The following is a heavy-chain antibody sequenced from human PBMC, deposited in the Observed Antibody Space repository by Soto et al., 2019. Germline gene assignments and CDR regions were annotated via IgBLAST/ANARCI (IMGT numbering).Heavy chain of an antibody. V-gene: IGHV5-10-1*01. Sequence: PGESLKISCQASGYSFTTYWISWVRQMPGKGLECMGRIDPTDSYTDYGPSFEGHVTMSVDRSINTAYLEWSSLKASDSAMYYCARSYSSTTHIDYWGQGTLVTVAS. CDR2: IDPTDSYT. CDR3: ARSYSSTTHIDY. CDR1: GYSFTTYW. J-gene: IGHJ4*02. D-gene: IGHD6-13*01.